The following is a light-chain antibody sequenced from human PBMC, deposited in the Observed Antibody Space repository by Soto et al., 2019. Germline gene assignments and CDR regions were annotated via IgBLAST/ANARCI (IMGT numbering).Light chain of an antibody. CDR3: SSYTTSTTLFV. J-gene: IGLJ1*01. Sequence: QSVLTQPASVSGSPGQSITISCTGTSSDVGYYNYVSWYQQHPGKAPKLMFYDVSIRPSGVSNRFSASKSGNTASLTISGLQAEDEADYSCSSYTTSTTLFVFGTGTKVTVL. CDR2: DVS. CDR1: SSDVGYYNY. V-gene: IGLV2-14*01.